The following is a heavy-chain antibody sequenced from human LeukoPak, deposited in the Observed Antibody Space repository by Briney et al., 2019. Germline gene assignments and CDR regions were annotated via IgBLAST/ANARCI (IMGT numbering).Heavy chain of an antibody. CDR2: ISIDGSTT. CDR1: GFTFSSYW. V-gene: IGHV3-74*01. CDR3: AKQSAGSAAWYSLHYDF. Sequence: GGSLRLSCVGSGFTFSSYWMHWVRQGPGKGLEWVSRISIDGSTTTYADSVKGRFTISRDNAKNTAYLQMNSLRAEDTAVYFCAKQSAGSAAWYSLHYDFWGQGTLVTVSS. D-gene: IGHD6-13*01. J-gene: IGHJ4*02.